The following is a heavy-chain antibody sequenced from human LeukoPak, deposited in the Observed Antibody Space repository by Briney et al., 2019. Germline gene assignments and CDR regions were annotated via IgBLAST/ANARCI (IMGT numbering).Heavy chain of an antibody. Sequence: ASVKVSCKASGYTFTSYDISWVRQATGQGLEWMGWMNPNSGNTGYAQKFQGRVTMTRDTSISTAFMELSSLRSDDTAVYYCARGSTHGGYSSSFDYWGQGTLVTVSS. J-gene: IGHJ4*02. CDR2: MNPNSGNT. CDR1: GYTFTSYD. V-gene: IGHV1-8*01. CDR3: ARGSTHGGYSSSFDY. D-gene: IGHD6-6*01.